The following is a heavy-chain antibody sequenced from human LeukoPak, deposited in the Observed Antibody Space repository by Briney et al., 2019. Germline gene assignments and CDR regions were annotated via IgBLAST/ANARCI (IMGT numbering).Heavy chain of an antibody. J-gene: IGHJ4*02. D-gene: IGHD5-24*01. CDR1: GFTFSAYA. Sequence: GGSLRLSCGVSGFTFSAYAMTWVRQAPGKGLEWVSLISGSGGGSYYADSVKGRFTIFRDNAKNTLYLQMNSLRAEDTAVHYCARAGTEDGYNIYFDHWGQGTLVTVSS. CDR3: ARAGTEDGYNIYFDH. V-gene: IGHV3-23*01. CDR2: ISGSGGGS.